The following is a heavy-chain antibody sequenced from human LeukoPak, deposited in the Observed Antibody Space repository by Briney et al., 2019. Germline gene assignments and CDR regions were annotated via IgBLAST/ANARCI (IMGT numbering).Heavy chain of an antibody. V-gene: IGHV3-21*01. J-gene: IGHJ6*03. CDR2: ISSSSSYI. D-gene: IGHD3-10*01. CDR3: ARGPYASGTYGRRGWVHYMDV. Sequence: GGSLRLSCAASGLTFSSYSMNWVRQAPGKGLEWVSSISSSSSYIYYADSVKGRFTISRDNAKNSLYLQMNSLRAEDTAVYYCARGPYASGTYGRRGWVHYMDVWGKGTTVTISS. CDR1: GLTFSSYS.